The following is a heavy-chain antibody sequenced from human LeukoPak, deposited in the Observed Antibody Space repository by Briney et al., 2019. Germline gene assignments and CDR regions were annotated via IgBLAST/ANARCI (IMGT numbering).Heavy chain of an antibody. CDR3: AVEDYDILTGYYMGGY. Sequence: SVKVSCKASGGTFSSYAISWVRQAPGQGLEWMGRIIPILGIANYAQKFQGRVTITADKSTSTAYMELSSLRSEDTALYYCAVEDYDILTGYYMGGYWGQGTLSPSPQ. CDR2: IIPILGIA. V-gene: IGHV1-69*04. J-gene: IGHJ4*02. CDR1: GGTFSSYA. D-gene: IGHD3-9*01.